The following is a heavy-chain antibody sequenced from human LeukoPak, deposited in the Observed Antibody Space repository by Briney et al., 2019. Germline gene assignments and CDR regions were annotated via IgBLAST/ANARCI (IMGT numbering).Heavy chain of an antibody. D-gene: IGHD3-10*02. CDR1: GFTLRSYE. Sequence: PGGSLILSCAASGFTLRSYEITSVRQAPGKGLERVSYISSSGSTIYYADSVKGRFTISRDNAKNSLYLQMNSLRAEDTAVYYCAELGITMIGGVWGKGTTVTISS. CDR2: ISSSGSTI. CDR3: AELGITMIGGV. J-gene: IGHJ6*04. V-gene: IGHV3-48*03.